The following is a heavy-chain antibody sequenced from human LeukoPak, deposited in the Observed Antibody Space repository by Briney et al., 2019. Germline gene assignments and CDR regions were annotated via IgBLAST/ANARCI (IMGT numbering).Heavy chain of an antibody. CDR1: GYTFTGYC. Sequence: ASVKVSCKASGYTFTGYCMHWVRQAPGQGLEWMGWINPNSGGTNYAQKFQGRVTMTRDTSISTAYMELSRLRPDDTAVYYCARDSPKYYYDSSGYSNDAFDIWGQGTMVTVSS. CDR2: INPNSGGT. V-gene: IGHV1-2*02. D-gene: IGHD3-22*01. CDR3: ARDSPKYYYDSSGYSNDAFDI. J-gene: IGHJ3*02.